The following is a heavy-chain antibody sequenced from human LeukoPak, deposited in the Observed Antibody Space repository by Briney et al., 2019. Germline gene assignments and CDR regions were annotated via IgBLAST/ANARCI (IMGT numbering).Heavy chain of an antibody. CDR2: ISAYNDNT. CDR1: GYTFTSYD. V-gene: IGHV1-18*01. CDR3: ARFRAGVGEPYGDY. Sequence: ASVKVSCKASGYTFTSYDIGWVRQAPGQGLEWMGWISAYNDNTNYAQKLQGRVTMTTDTSTSTAYMDPRSLRSDDTAVYYCARFRAGVGEPYGDYWGQGTLVTVSS. J-gene: IGHJ4*02. D-gene: IGHD3-10*01.